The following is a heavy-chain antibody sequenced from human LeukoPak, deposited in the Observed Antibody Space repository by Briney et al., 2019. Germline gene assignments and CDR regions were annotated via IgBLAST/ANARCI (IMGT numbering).Heavy chain of an antibody. CDR1: GGSISGGGYY. V-gene: IGHV4-39*01. Sequence: SETLSLTCTVSGGSISGGGYYWSWIRQHPGKGLEWIGSIYYSGSTYYNPSLKSRVTISVDTSKNEFSLKLSSVTAADTAVYYCARQPRGQYHFQHWGQGTLVTVSS. J-gene: IGHJ1*01. CDR3: ARQPRGQYHFQH. CDR2: IYYSGST. D-gene: IGHD3-10*01.